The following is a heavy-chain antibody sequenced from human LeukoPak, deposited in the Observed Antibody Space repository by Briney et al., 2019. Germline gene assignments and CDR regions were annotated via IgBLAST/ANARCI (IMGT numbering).Heavy chain of an antibody. J-gene: IGHJ4*02. CDR2: ISSSSSTI. V-gene: IGHV3-48*01. CDR1: GFTFSSFS. D-gene: IGHD2-2*01. CDR3: APRSRSTLYYFDY. Sequence: GGSLRLSCAASGFTFSSFSMNWVRQAPGKGLEWVSYISSSSSTIYYADSVKGRFTISRDNSKNTLYLQMNSLRAEDTAVYYCAPRSRSTLYYFDYWGQGTLVTVSS.